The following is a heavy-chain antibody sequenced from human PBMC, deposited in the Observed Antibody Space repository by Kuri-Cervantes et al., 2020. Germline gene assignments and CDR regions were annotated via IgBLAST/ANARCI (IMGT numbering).Heavy chain of an antibody. Sequence: GESLKISCAASGFTFSSYAMSWVRQAPGRGLEWVSAISGGGGSTYYADSVKGRFTISRDNSKNTLYLQMNSLRAEDTAVYYCAKLGYSSGYYYYYYGMDVWGQGTTVTVSS. CDR2: ISGGGGST. CDR3: AKLGYSSGYYYYYYGMDV. CDR1: GFTFSSYA. D-gene: IGHD3-22*01. J-gene: IGHJ6*02. V-gene: IGHV3-23*01.